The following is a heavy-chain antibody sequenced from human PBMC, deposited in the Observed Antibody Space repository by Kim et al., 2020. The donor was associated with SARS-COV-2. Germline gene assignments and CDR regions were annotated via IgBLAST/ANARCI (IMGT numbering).Heavy chain of an antibody. CDR1: GGSISTSNHY. Sequence: SETLSLTCTVSGGSISTSNHYWVWIRQPPGKGLEWIGSTYYSGSSYYNPSLKSRVTIYADTSKNQLSLNLSSVTAADTAVYYCARHAKETEGTITGTTYYYYGMDVWGQGTTVTVSS. J-gene: IGHJ6*02. CDR2: TYYSGSS. D-gene: IGHD1-1*01. V-gene: IGHV4-39*01. CDR3: ARHAKETEGTITGTTYYYYGMDV.